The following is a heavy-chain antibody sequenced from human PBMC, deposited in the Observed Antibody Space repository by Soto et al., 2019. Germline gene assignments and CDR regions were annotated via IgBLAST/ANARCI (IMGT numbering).Heavy chain of an antibody. V-gene: IGHV4-31*03. CDR3: ARFYMVRGVMSAFDI. CDR2: IYYLGST. Sequence: QVQLQESGPGLVKPSQTLSLACTVSGGSISSGGYYWSWIRQHPGKGLEWIGYIYYLGSTYYNPSLKSRVTTSVDTSKKQCSLKLSSVTAADTAVYYCARFYMVRGVMSAFDIWGQGTMVTVSS. J-gene: IGHJ3*02. CDR1: GGSISSGGYY. D-gene: IGHD3-10*01.